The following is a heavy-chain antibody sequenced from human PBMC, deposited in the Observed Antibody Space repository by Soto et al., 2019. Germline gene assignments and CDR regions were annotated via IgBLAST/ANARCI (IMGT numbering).Heavy chain of an antibody. CDR1: GDSISTYY. CDR2: LYYGRSA. J-gene: IGHJ4*02. V-gene: IGHV4-59*01. CDR3: ALRSMAVVPEY. Sequence: QVQLQESGPGLVKPSETLSLTCAVSGDSISTYYCMWIRQPPGKGLESIGCLYYGRSANYNPSLKSRVTLSVDTSTNQCSLTLSSMTAADTAVYYCALRSMAVVPEYWGQGTLVTVSS. D-gene: IGHD3-22*01.